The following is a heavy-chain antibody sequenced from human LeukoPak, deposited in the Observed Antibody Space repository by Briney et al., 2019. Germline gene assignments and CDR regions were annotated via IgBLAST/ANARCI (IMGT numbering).Heavy chain of an antibody. CDR3: ARGGYQFEH. CDR1: GFTFGNYA. CDR2: IRSKGDGGTT. V-gene: IGHV3-49*03. D-gene: IGHD3-16*02. J-gene: IGHJ1*01. Sequence: GGSLRLSWTAAGFTFGNYAISWFRQAPGKGLEWIGSIRSKGDGGTTEYAASVKGRFVISREDSKSIAYLQMDSLESEDTAVYYCARGGYQFEHWGQGTLVTVSS.